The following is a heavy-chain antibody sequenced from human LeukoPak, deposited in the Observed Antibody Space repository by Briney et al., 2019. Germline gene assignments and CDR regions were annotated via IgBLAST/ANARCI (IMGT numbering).Heavy chain of an antibody. CDR3: TRAEMATTYYFDS. Sequence: GGSLRLSCAASGFTFSIYEMNWVRQAPGKGLEWISYISSGGTIYYAESVKGRFTISRDNAKNSLYLQMNSLGAEDTAIYYCTRAEMATTYYFDSWGQGTLVTVSS. D-gene: IGHD5-24*01. CDR1: GFTFSIYE. CDR2: ISSGGTI. J-gene: IGHJ4*02. V-gene: IGHV3-48*03.